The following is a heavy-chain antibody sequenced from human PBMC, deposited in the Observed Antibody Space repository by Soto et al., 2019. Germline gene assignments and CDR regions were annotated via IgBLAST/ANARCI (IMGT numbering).Heavy chain of an antibody. CDR3: ARQEAVPGTPFDS. D-gene: IGHD6-19*01. V-gene: IGHV4-59*01. J-gene: IGHJ4*02. CDR1: GGSINGYY. CDR2: VYFSGST. Sequence: QVHLQESGPGLVKPSETLSLTCTVPGGSINGYYWNWIRQPPGKGLEWLGYVYFSGSTHYNPSLKNRLTISVDTSKKQFSLKLSSVTAADTAVYFCARQEAVPGTPFDSWGQGTLVSVSS.